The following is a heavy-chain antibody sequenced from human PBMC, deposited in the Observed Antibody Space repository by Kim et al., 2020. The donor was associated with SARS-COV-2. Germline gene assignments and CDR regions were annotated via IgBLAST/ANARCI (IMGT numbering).Heavy chain of an antibody. CDR1: GFTFSSYW. CDR2: IKQDGNQK. CDR3: ARDGDLYSSGKDAFDI. Sequence: GGSLRHSCAASGFTFSSYWMTWVRRAPGKGLEWVANIKQDGNQKYYVDSVKGRFTISRDNAKNSLYLQMNSLRAEDTAVYYCARDGDLYSSGKDAFDIWG. D-gene: IGHD6-19*01. V-gene: IGHV3-7*01. J-gene: IGHJ3*02.